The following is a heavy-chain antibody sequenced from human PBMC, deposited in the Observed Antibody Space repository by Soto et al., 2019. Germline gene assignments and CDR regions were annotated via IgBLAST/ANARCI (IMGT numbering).Heavy chain of an antibody. CDR2: ISSSGSTT. CDR3: ARVGKGIIAVMYHDYHGMDV. Sequence: GGSLRLSCAASRFTFSDYAMTWVRQAPGKGLEWVSYISSSGSTTHYADSVKGRFTISRDNAKNSLFLHLNSLRDEDTALYHCARVGKGIIAVMYHDYHGMDVWGQGTTVTVSS. J-gene: IGHJ6*02. D-gene: IGHD2-8*02. CDR1: RFTFSDYA. V-gene: IGHV3-48*02.